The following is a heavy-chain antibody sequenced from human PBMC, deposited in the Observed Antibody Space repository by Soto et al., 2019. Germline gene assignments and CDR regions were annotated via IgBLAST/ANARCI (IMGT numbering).Heavy chain of an antibody. CDR3: ARENPYGSGSYYNLFAY. CDR2: ISSSSSYI. V-gene: IGHV3-21*01. Sequence: EAQLVESGGGLVKPGGSLRLSCAASGFTFSSYSRNWVRQAPGKGLEWVSSISSSSSYIYYADSVKGRFTISRDNAKNSLYLQMNSLRAEDTAVYYCARENPYGSGSYYNLFAYWGQGTLVTVSS. J-gene: IGHJ4*02. D-gene: IGHD3-10*01. CDR1: GFTFSSYS.